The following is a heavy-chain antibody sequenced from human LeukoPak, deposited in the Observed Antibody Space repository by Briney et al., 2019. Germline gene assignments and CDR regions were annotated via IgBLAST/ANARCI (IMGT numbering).Heavy chain of an antibody. CDR3: ARGPSGSYVKWFDP. J-gene: IGHJ5*02. CDR1: GYTFTSYD. D-gene: IGHD1-26*01. CDR2: MNPNSGNT. V-gene: IGHV1-8*03. Sequence: ASVKVSCKASGYTFTSYDINWVRQATGQGLEWMGWMNPNSGNTGYAQKFQGRVTITRNTSISTAYMELSSLRSEDTAVYYCARGPSGSYVKWFDPWGQGTLVTVSS.